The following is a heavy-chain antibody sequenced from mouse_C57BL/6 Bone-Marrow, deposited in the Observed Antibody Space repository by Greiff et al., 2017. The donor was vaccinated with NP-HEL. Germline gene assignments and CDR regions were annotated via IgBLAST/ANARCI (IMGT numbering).Heavy chain of an antibody. CDR2: IDPENGDT. V-gene: IGHV14-4*01. CDR1: GFNIKDDY. Sequence: EVMLVESGAELVRPGASVKLSCTASGFNIKDDYMHWVKQRPEQGLEWIGWIDPENGDTEYASKFQGKATITADTSSNTAYLQLSSLTSEDTAVYYCTKGRGAYWGQGTLVTVSA. J-gene: IGHJ3*01. D-gene: IGHD3-3*01. CDR3: TKGRGAY.